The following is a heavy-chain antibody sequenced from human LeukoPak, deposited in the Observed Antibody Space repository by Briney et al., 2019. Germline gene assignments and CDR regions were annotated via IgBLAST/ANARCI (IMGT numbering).Heavy chain of an antibody. CDR2: INPSGGST. J-gene: IGHJ4*02. Sequence: GASVKVSCKASGYTFTSYYMHWVRQAPGQGLEWMGIINPSGGSTSYAQKFQGRVTISVDTSKNQFSLKLSSVTAADTAVYYCARQGVYYDSSGYYYAFDYWGQGTLVTVSS. D-gene: IGHD3-22*01. V-gene: IGHV1-46*01. CDR1: GYTFTSYY. CDR3: ARQGVYYDSSGYYYAFDY.